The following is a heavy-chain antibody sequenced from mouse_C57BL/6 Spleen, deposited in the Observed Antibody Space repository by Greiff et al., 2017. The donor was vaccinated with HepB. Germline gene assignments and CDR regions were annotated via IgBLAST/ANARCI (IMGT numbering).Heavy chain of an antibody. V-gene: IGHV1-26*01. CDR1: GYTFTDYY. J-gene: IGHJ2*01. CDR3: ARSSYGSPLDY. Sequence: VQVVESGPELVKPGASVKISCKASGYTFTDYYMNWVKQSHGKSIEWIGDINPNNGGTSYNQKFKGKATLTVDKSSSTAYMELRSLTSEDSAVYYCARSSYGSPLDYWGQGTTLTVSS. D-gene: IGHD1-1*01. CDR2: INPNNGGT.